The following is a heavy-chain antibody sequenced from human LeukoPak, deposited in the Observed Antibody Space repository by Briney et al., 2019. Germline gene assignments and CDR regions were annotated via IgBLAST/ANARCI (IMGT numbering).Heavy chain of an antibody. J-gene: IGHJ4*02. CDR1: GLTFSSYG. D-gene: IGHD2-15*01. V-gene: IGHV3-33*01. Sequence: GRSLRLSCAASGLTFSSYGMHWVRQAPGKGLEWVAVIWYDGSNKYYADSVKGRFTISRDNSKNTLYLQMNSLRAEDTAVYYCARDFAAYCSGGSCYSPYFDYWGQGTLVTVSS. CDR2: IWYDGSNK. CDR3: ARDFAAYCSGGSCYSPYFDY.